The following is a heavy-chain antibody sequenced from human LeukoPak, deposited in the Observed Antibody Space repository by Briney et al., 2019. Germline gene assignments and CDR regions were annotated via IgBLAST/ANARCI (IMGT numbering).Heavy chain of an antibody. J-gene: IGHJ4*02. CDR1: GGSFSGYY. CDR2: INHSGST. D-gene: IGHD6-19*01. V-gene: IGHV4-34*01. Sequence: SSETLSLTCAVYGGSFSGYYWSWLRQPPGKGLEWIGEINHSGSTNYNPSLKSRVTISVDTSKNQFSLKLSSVTAADTAVYYCARGQFLYSTGWPSTIRFDYWGQGALVTVSS. CDR3: ARGQFLYSTGWPSTIRFDY.